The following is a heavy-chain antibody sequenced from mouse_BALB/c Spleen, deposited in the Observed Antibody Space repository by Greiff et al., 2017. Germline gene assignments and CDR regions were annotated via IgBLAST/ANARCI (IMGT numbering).Heavy chain of an antibody. CDR3: ARHWGTGTLGV. CDR1: GFTFSSYT. V-gene: IGHV5-12-2*01. Sequence: EVKVEESGGGLVQPGGSLKLSCAASGFTFSSYTMSWVRQTPEKRLEWVAYISNGGGSTYYPDTVKGRFTISRDNAKNTLYLQMSSLKSEDTAMYYCARHWGTGTLGVWGAGTTVTVSS. D-gene: IGHD4-1*01. J-gene: IGHJ1*01. CDR2: ISNGGGST.